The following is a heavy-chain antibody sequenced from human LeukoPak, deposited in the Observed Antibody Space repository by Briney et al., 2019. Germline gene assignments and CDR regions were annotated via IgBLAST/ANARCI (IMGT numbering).Heavy chain of an antibody. CDR1: GGSISSYY. CDR3: ARTQYCSSTSCYFGYFDY. Sequence: SETLSLTCTVSGGSISSYYWSWIRQPPGKGLEWIGYIYYSGSTSYNPSLKSRVTISVDTSKNQFSLKLSSVTAADTAVYYCARTQYCSSTSCYFGYFDYWGQGTLVTVSS. V-gene: IGHV4-59*01. CDR2: IYYSGST. D-gene: IGHD2-2*01. J-gene: IGHJ4*02.